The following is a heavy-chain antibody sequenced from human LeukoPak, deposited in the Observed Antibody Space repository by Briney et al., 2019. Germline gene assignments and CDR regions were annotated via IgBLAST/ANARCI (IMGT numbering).Heavy chain of an antibody. D-gene: IGHD1-26*01. CDR1: GFTFSSYA. V-gene: IGHV3-30*14. CDR3: ARVRGHRGSGSYYWGDYFDY. CDR2: ISYDGSNK. Sequence: GGSLRLSCAASGFTFSSYAMHWVRQAPGKGLEWVAVISYDGSNKYYADSVKGRFTISRDNSKNTLYLQMNSLRAEDTAVYYCARVRGHRGSGSYYWGDYFDYWGQGTLVTVSS. J-gene: IGHJ4*02.